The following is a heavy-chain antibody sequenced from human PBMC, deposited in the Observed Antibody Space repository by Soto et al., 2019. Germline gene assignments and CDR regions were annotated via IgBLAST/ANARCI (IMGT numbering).Heavy chain of an antibody. J-gene: IGHJ3*02. V-gene: IGHV1-18*01. CDR1: GYTFTSYG. D-gene: IGHD3-22*01. CDR3: AIDSYYYDSSGYSAFDT. Sequence: ASVKVSCKASGYTFTSYGISWVRQAPGQGLEWMGWISAYNGNTNYAQKLQGRVTMTTDTSTSTAYMELRSLRSDVSAVYYCAIDSYYYDSSGYSAFDTWGQGTMATVSS. CDR2: ISAYNGNT.